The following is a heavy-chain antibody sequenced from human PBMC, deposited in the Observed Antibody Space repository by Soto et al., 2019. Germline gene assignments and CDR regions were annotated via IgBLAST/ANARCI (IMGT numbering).Heavy chain of an antibody. Sequence: EVQLVESGGGLAQPGGSLRLSCVGSGFTFSNYWVHWVRQVPGKGPVWVSRVNPAGSASSYADFVQGRFTVSRDNAKNTIYWEMNSLRADDTAVDYCATGGYRYGWGYWGQGPLVTVSS. CDR3: ATGGYRYGWGY. D-gene: IGHD5-18*01. CDR2: VNPAGSAS. CDR1: GFTFSNYW. V-gene: IGHV3-74*01. J-gene: IGHJ4*02.